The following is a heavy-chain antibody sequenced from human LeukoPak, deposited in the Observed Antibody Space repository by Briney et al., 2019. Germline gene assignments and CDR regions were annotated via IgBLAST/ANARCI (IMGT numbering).Heavy chain of an antibody. CDR3: ARRDKGRPSPTDY. CDR1: GGSISSSSYY. CDR2: IYYSGST. D-gene: IGHD2-2*01. Sequence: SETLSLTCTVSGGSISSSSYYWGWIRQPPGKGLEWVGSIYYSGSTYYNPSLKSRVTISVDTSKNQFSLKLSSVTAADTAVYYCARRDKGRPSPTDYWGRGTLVTVSS. V-gene: IGHV4-39*01. J-gene: IGHJ4*02.